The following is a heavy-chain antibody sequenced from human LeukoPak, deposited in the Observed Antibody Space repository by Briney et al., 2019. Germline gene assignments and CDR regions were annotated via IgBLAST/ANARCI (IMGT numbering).Heavy chain of an antibody. J-gene: IGHJ4*02. CDR1: GFTFSSYW. Sequence: GGSLRLSCAASGFTFSSYWMSWVRQAPGKGLEWVANIKQDGSEKYYVDSVKGRFTISRDNAKNSLYLQMNSLRAEDTAVYYCARGGRGVVPAALDYWGQGTLVTVSS. CDR3: ARGGRGVVPAALDY. D-gene: IGHD2-2*01. CDR2: IKQDGSEK. V-gene: IGHV3-7*01.